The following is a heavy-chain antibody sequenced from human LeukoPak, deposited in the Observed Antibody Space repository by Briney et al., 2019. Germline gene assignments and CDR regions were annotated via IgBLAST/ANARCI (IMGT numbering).Heavy chain of an antibody. D-gene: IGHD5-24*01. CDR3: AIEWLSRQPFV. V-gene: IGHV4-39*02. CDR1: GESISSQSFY. Sequence: SETLSLTCTVSGESISSQSFYWDWIRQPPGKGLEWIGSIYHNGGIDYNPSRKSRVTMSMDTSKNQFSLKLTSVTAADTAVYYCAIEWLSRQPFVWGQGTTVTVSS. J-gene: IGHJ6*02. CDR2: IYHNGGI.